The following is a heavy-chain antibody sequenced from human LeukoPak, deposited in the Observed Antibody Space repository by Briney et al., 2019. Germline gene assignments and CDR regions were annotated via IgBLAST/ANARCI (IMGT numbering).Heavy chain of an antibody. D-gene: IGHD4-11*01. J-gene: IGHJ6*02. CDR2: INHSGST. CDR1: GGSFSGYY. Sequence: SEALSLTCAVYGGSFSGYYWSWIRQPPGKGLEWIGEINHSGSTNYNPSLKSRVTISVDTSKNQFSLKLSSVTAADTAVYYCARAATVKYYYYYYGMDVWGQGTTVTVSS. CDR3: ARAATVKYYYYYYGMDV. V-gene: IGHV4-34*01.